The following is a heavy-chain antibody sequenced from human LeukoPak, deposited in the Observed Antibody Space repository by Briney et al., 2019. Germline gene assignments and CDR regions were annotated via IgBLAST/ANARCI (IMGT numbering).Heavy chain of an antibody. CDR2: IYPGDSDT. J-gene: IGHJ4*02. Sequence: GESLKISCKGSGYSFTSYWIGWVRQMPGKGLEWMGIIYPGDSDTRYSPPFQGQVTISADKSISAAYLQWSSLKASDTAMYYCARPRHSSWYQLYDYWGQGTLVTVSS. CDR3: ARPRHSSWYQLYDY. V-gene: IGHV5-51*01. D-gene: IGHD6-13*01. CDR1: GYSFTSYW.